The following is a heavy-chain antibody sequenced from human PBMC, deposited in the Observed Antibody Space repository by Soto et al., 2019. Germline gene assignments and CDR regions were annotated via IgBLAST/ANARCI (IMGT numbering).Heavy chain of an antibody. Sequence: EVQLLESGGGLVQPGGSLRLSCAASGFTFSAYAMSWFRQAPGKGLGWVSAISGSGGSTYYADSVKGRFTISRDNSKNTLYLQMNSLRAEDTAVYYCAKALGIAVAGTPFDYWGQGTLVTVSS. CDR3: AKALGIAVAGTPFDY. V-gene: IGHV3-23*01. CDR2: ISGSGGST. D-gene: IGHD6-19*01. CDR1: GFTFSAYA. J-gene: IGHJ4*02.